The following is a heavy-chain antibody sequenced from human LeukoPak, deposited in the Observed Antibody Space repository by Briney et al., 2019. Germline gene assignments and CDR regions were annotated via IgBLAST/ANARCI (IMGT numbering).Heavy chain of an antibody. V-gene: IGHV3-21*01. Sequence: GGSLRLSCAASGFTFSNYSMNWVRQAPGKGLEWVSSIISNSNYIYYADSVKGRFTISRDNAKNSLYLQMNSLRAGDTAVYYCASSWIVARIIDYWGQGTLVTVSS. J-gene: IGHJ4*02. D-gene: IGHD5-12*01. CDR3: ASSWIVARIIDY. CDR2: IISNSNYI. CDR1: GFTFSNYS.